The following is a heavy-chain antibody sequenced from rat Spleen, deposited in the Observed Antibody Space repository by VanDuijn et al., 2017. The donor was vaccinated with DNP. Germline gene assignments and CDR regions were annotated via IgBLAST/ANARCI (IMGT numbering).Heavy chain of an antibody. V-gene: IGHV3-1*01. CDR3: ARGLPGGYNYYWYFDF. Sequence: EVQLQESGPGLVKPSQSLSLTCSVTGYSITSNYWGWIRKFPGNKMEYIGHISYSGSTNYNPSLKSRISITRDTSKNQFFLQLNSVTTEDTATYYCARGLPGGYNYYWYFDFWGPGTMVTVSS. CDR2: ISYSGST. J-gene: IGHJ1*01. D-gene: IGHD1-4*01. CDR1: GYSITSNY.